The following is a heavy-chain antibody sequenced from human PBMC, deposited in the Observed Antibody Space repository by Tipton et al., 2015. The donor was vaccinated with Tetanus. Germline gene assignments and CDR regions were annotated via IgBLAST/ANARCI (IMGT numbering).Heavy chain of an antibody. V-gene: IGHV3-30-3*01. Sequence: SLRLSCVASGFTFNKYEMDWVRQAPGKGLEWVALISYDGNCKHYADSVKGRFTISRDDSKSTLYLEMNSLRVEDSAFYYCARDPQTYFDYWGQGTRVTVSS. J-gene: IGHJ4*02. CDR3: ARDPQTYFDY. CDR2: ISYDGNCK. CDR1: GFTFNKYE.